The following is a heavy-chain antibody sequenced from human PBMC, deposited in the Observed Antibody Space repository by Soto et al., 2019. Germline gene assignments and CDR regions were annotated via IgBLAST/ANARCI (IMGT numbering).Heavy chain of an antibody. J-gene: IGHJ5*02. CDR1: GFTFSSYS. CDR3: ARDIDYGNWFDP. Sequence: EVQLVESGGGLVKPGGSLRLSCAASGFTFSSYSMNWVRQAPGKGLEWVSSISSSSSYIYYADSVKGRFTISRDNAKNSRYLQMNSLRAEDTAVYYCARDIDYGNWFDPWGQGTLVTVSS. V-gene: IGHV3-21*01. CDR2: ISSSSSYI. D-gene: IGHD4-17*01.